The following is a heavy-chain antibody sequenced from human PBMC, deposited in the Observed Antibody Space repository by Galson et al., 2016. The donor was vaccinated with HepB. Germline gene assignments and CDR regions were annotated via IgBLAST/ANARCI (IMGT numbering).Heavy chain of an antibody. J-gene: IGHJ1*01. CDR2: IIPIFGTA. Sequence: SVKVSCKASGGTFSSDALSWVRQAPGQGLEWLGGIIPIFGTANYAQKFQDRVKITADDSPSTVYMELSSLRSEDTAIDYCAGEVVEYFQHWGQGTLVTVSS. CDR1: GGTFSSDA. V-gene: IGHV1-69*13. CDR3: AGEVVEYFQH.